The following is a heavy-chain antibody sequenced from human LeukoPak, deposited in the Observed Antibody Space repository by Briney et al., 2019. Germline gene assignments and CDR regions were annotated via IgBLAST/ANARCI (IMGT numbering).Heavy chain of an antibody. CDR2: INHSGST. D-gene: IGHD5-18*01. CDR3: ARYSYGYGSGDY. CDR1: GGSFSGYY. V-gene: IGHV4-34*01. Sequence: PSETLSLTCAVYGGSFSGYYWSWIRQPPGKGLEWIGEINHSGSTNYNPSLKSRVTISVDTSKNQFSPKLSSVTAADTAVYYCARYSYGYGSGDYWGQGTLVTVSS. J-gene: IGHJ4*02.